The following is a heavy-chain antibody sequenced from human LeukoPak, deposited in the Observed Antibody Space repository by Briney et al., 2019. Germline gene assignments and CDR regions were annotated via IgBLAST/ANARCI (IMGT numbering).Heavy chain of an antibody. V-gene: IGHV1-69*06. CDR3: ASAEGSGSAFLDY. Sequence: GSSVKVSCKASGGTFSSYAISWVRQAPGQGLEWTGGIIPIFGTANYAQKFQGRVTITADKSTSTAYMELSSLRSEDTAVYYCASAEGSGSAFLDYWGQGTLVTVSS. CDR2: IIPIFGTA. J-gene: IGHJ4*02. CDR1: GGTFSSYA. D-gene: IGHD3-10*01.